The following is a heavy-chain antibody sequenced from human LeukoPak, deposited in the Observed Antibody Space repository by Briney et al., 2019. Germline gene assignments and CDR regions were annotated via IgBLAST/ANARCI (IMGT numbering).Heavy chain of an antibody. D-gene: IGHD3-22*01. CDR1: GYSISSGYY. J-gene: IGHJ4*02. CDR3: ARDGYYDSSGYYYGPGSAFDY. Sequence: SETLSLTCTVSGYSISSGYYWGWIRQPPGKGLEWIGSIYHSGSTYYNPSLKSRVTISVDTSKNQFSLKLSSVTAADTAVYYCARDGYYDSSGYYYGPGSAFDYWGQGTLVTVSS. V-gene: IGHV4-38-2*02. CDR2: IYHSGST.